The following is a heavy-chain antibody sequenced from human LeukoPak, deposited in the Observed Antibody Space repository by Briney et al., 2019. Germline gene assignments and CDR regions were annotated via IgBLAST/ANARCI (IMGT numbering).Heavy chain of an antibody. D-gene: IGHD4-11*01. Sequence: SVKVSCKASGGTFSSYAISWVRQAPGQGLEWMGGIIPIFGTANYAQKFQGRVTITTDESTSTAYMELSSLRSEDTAVYYCARAIYDYSNYTGYYYMDVWGKGTTVTVPS. V-gene: IGHV1-69*05. J-gene: IGHJ6*03. CDR1: GGTFSSYA. CDR3: ARAIYDYSNYTGYYYMDV. CDR2: IIPIFGTA.